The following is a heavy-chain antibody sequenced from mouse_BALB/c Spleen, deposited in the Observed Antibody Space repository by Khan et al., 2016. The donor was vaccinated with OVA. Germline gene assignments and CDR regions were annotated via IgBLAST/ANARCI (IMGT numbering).Heavy chain of an antibody. CDR1: GYTFSTYW. D-gene: IGHD1-1*01. CDR2: ILPGSGSI. J-gene: IGHJ2*01. V-gene: IGHV1-9*01. Sequence: QVQLQQSGADLMKPGAPVKISCKVTGYTFSTYWIEWIKQRPGHGLEWIGEILPGSGSIKYNEKFKGKATFTADTSSNTAYMQLSSLTSEDSAVYYCARVNYGSRDYFDYWGQATTLTVSS. CDR3: ARVNYGSRDYFDY.